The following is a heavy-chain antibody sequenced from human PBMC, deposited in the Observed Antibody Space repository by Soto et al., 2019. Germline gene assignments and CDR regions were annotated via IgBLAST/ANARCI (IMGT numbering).Heavy chain of an antibody. CDR3: AKGAVACTPTSYYYYGMDV. CDR1: GGTFRTYA. J-gene: IGHJ6*02. Sequence: QVQLLQSGAEVKKPGSSVRVSCEASGGTFRTYAISWVRQAPGQGLEWMGEIIPIFGTVNYAQKFQGRVPITADESTTTVYMDLRSLRSEDTAVYYCAKGAVACTPTSYYYYGMDVWGQGTTVTVSS. D-gene: IGHD6-19*01. CDR2: IIPIFGTV. V-gene: IGHV1-69*12.